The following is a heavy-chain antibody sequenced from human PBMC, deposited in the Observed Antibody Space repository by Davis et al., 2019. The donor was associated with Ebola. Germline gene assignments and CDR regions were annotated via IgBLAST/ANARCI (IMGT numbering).Heavy chain of an antibody. V-gene: IGHV1-18*01. CDR2: ISAYNGNT. CDR3: ARDLPYYGSGSFGGPFDY. J-gene: IGHJ4*02. CDR1: GYTFTSYG. Sequence: ASVKVSCKASGYTFTSYGISWVRQAPGQGLEWMGWISAYNGNTNYAQKLQGRVTITADESTSTAYMELSSLRSEDTAVYYCARDLPYYGSGSFGGPFDYWGQGTLVTVSS. D-gene: IGHD3-10*01.